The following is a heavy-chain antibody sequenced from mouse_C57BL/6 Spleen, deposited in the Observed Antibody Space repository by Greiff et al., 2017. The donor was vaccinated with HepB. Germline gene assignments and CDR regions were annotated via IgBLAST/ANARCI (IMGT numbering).Heavy chain of an antibody. CDR1: GYTFTDYY. J-gene: IGHJ1*03. CDR2: INPNNGGT. CDR3: ARGGISISSRYFDV. Sequence: EVQLQQSGPELVKPGASVKISCKASGYTFTDYYMNWVKQSHGKSLEWIGDINPNNGGTSYNQKFKGKATLTVDKSSSTASMELRSLTSEDSAVYYCARGGISISSRYFDVWGTGTTVTVSS. V-gene: IGHV1-26*01.